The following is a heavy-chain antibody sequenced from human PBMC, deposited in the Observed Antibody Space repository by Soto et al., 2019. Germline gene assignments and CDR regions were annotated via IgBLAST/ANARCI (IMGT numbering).Heavy chain of an antibody. D-gene: IGHD3-10*01. CDR3: ARVRQPDYYGSGSYAFDI. V-gene: IGHV4-59*12. CDR1: GGSISSYY. Sequence: SETLSLTCTVSGGSISSYYWSWIRQPPGKGLEWIGYIYYSGSTNYNPSLKSRVTISVDTSKNQFSLKLSSVTAADTAVYYCARVRQPDYYGSGSYAFDIWGQGTMVTVSS. J-gene: IGHJ3*02. CDR2: IYYSGST.